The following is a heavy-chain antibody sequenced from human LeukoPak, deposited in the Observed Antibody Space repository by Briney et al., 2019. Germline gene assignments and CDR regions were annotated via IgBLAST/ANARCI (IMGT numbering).Heavy chain of an antibody. CDR2: IKKGGSEK. D-gene: IGHD3-16*01. CDR1: GFTFSDCW. Sequence: TGGSLTLSCAASGFTFSDCWIYWVRQAPWKGLEWVVDIKKGGSEKYYLDSVKGRFTISRDNAKNSLYLQMNSLSAEDMALYYCVAGWGWLPDYWGRGTLVTVSS. V-gene: IGHV3-7*05. CDR3: VAGWGWLPDY. J-gene: IGHJ4*02.